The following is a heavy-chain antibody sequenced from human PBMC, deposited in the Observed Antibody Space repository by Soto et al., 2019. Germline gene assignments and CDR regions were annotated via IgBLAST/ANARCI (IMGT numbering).Heavy chain of an antibody. CDR1: GGSFSGYY. D-gene: IGHD3-16*02. Sequence: QVQLQQWGAGLLKPSETLSLTCAVYGGSFSGYYWSWIRQPPGKGLEGIGESNHSGSTNYNPSLKSRVTISVDTSKSQFSLKLSSVTAADTAVYYCAVDIWGSYRYRGVAWFDPWGQGTLVTVSS. CDR2: SNHSGST. CDR3: AVDIWGSYRYRGVAWFDP. J-gene: IGHJ5*02. V-gene: IGHV4-34*01.